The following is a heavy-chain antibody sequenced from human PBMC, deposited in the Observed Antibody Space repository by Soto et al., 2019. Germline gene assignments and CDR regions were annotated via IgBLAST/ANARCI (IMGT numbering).Heavy chain of an antibody. Sequence: ASVKVSCKASGYTFTGYYMHWVRQAPGQGLEWMGWINPNSGGTNYAQKFQGRVTMTRDTSISTAYMELSRLRSDDTAVYYCARWVAVDGTGGDNWFDPWGQGTLVTVSS. V-gene: IGHV1-2*02. CDR3: ARWVAVDGTGGDNWFDP. CDR1: GYTFTGYY. D-gene: IGHD6-19*01. CDR2: INPNSGGT. J-gene: IGHJ5*02.